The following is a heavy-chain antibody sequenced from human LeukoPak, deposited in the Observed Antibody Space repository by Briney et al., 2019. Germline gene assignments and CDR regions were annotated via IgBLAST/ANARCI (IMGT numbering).Heavy chain of an antibody. Sequence: SVKVCCKASGGTFSSYAISWVRQAPGQGLGWMGGIIPIFGTANYAQKFQGRVTITADESTSTAYMELSSLRSEDTAVYYCARDLSGYSSGWPNYWGQGTLVTVSS. J-gene: IGHJ4*02. D-gene: IGHD6-19*01. CDR2: IIPIFGTA. CDR3: ARDLSGYSSGWPNY. CDR1: GGTFSSYA. V-gene: IGHV1-69*13.